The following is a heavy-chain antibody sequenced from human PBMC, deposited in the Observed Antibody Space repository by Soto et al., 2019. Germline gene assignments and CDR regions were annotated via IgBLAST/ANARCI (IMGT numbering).Heavy chain of an antibody. D-gene: IGHD3-22*01. CDR3: VRQIYDSDTGPNFQYYFDS. J-gene: IGHJ4*02. V-gene: IGHV5-10-1*01. CDR1: GYSFAGYW. Sequence: PGESLKISCKGSGYSFAGYWITWVRQKPGKGREWMGRIDPSDSQTYYSPSFRGHVTISVTKSITTVFLQWSSLRASDTAMYYCVRQIYDSDTGPNFQYYFDSWGQGTPVTVSS. CDR2: IDPSDSQT.